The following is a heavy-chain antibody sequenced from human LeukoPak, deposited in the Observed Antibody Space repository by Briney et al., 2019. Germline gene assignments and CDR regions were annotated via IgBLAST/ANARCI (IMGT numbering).Heavy chain of an antibody. V-gene: IGHV4-59*08. CDR2: IYYSGST. Sequence: SETLSLTCTVSGGSISSHYWSWIRQPPGKGLEWIGYIYYSGSTTYNPSLKSRVTVSVDTSKNQFFLKLSSVTAADTAVYYCARFYSGSLDHRGQGSLVTASS. J-gene: IGHJ4*02. D-gene: IGHD1-26*01. CDR3: ARFYSGSLDH. CDR1: GGSISSHY.